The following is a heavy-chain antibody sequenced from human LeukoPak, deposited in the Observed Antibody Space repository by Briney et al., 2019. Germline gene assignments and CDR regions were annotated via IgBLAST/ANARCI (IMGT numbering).Heavy chain of an antibody. V-gene: IGHV3-21*01. Sequence: SGGSLRLSCAASGFTFSTYSMNWVRQAPGKGLEWVSSISSSGSYIYYADSVKGRFTISRDNAKNSLYLQVNSLRAEDTAVYYCARDRGGITSDYWGQGTLVTVSS. CDR2: ISSSGSYI. D-gene: IGHD3-10*01. J-gene: IGHJ4*02. CDR1: GFTFSTYS. CDR3: ARDRGGITSDY.